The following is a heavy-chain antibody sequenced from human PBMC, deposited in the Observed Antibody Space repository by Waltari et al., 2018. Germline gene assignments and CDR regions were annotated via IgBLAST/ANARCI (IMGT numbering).Heavy chain of an antibody. CDR2: INQDGSET. CDR3: VRDAIYGRRSFDS. J-gene: IGHJ4*02. V-gene: IGHV3-7*03. D-gene: IGHD2-15*01. CDR1: GFTFNRYW. Sequence: VQLEESGGGLVQPGGSLRLSCAASGFTFNRYWMDWVRQAPGKGLEWVAIINQDGSETHYVESVKGRFTISRDNAKNALYLQVNSLRVEDTAIYYCVRDAIYGRRSFDSWGQGTPVTVSS.